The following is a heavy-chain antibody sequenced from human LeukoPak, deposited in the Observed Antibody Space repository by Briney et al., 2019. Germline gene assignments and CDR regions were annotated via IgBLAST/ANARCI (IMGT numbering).Heavy chain of an antibody. CDR2: INRSSSSI. Sequence: GGSLRLSCAASGLTFSSYNMNWVRQAPGKRLEWVSYINRSSSSIYYADSVKGRFTISRDNAKNSVYLQMNSLSDEDTAVYRCARDYGDHGEYFDCWGQGTLVTVSS. V-gene: IGHV3-48*02. J-gene: IGHJ4*02. CDR3: ARDYGDHGEYFDC. CDR1: GLTFSSYN. D-gene: IGHD4-17*01.